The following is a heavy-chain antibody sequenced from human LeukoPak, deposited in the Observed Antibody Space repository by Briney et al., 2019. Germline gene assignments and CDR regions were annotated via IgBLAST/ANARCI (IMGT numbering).Heavy chain of an antibody. Sequence: GGSLRLSCAASGFMFSSNWMSWVRLAPGKGLEWVANIKEDGTETYYVDSVKGRFTISRDNAKNSLYLQMNSLRVEDTAVYYCAKDGVGATPFDYWGQGTLVTVSS. D-gene: IGHD1-26*01. J-gene: IGHJ4*02. CDR3: AKDGVGATPFDY. CDR1: GFMFSSNW. CDR2: IKEDGTET. V-gene: IGHV3-7*03.